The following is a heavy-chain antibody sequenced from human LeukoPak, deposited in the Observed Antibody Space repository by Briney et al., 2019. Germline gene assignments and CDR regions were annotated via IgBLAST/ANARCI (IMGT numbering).Heavy chain of an antibody. CDR2: IYSGGST. D-gene: IGHD3-9*01. J-gene: IGHJ4*02. V-gene: IGHV3-53*01. CDR3: ARAHFDRLRYYYFDY. CDR1: GFTVSSNY. Sequence: GGSPRLSCAASGFTVSSNYMSCVRQAPGKGLEWVSVIYSGGSTYYADSVKGRFTISRDNSKNTLYLQMNSLRAEDTAVYYCARAHFDRLRYYYFDYWGQGTLVTVSS.